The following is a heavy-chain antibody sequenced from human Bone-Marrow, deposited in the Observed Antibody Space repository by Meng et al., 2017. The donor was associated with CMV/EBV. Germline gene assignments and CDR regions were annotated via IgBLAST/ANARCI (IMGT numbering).Heavy chain of an antibody. CDR2: MNPDSVNP. CDR3: ATALTTVTTLFDY. CDR1: GYTSTSYD. Sequence: ASVKVSCKASGYTSTSYDINWVRQAAGQGLEWMGWMNPDSVNPGYAQKFQGRVTMTEDTSTDTAYMELSSLRSEDTAVYYCATALTTVTTLFDYWGQGTLVTVSS. D-gene: IGHD4-17*01. J-gene: IGHJ4*02. V-gene: IGHV1-8*02.